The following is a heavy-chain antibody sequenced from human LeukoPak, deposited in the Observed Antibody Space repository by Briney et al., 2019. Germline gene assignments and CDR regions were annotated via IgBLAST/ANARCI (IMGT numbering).Heavy chain of an antibody. CDR1: GFTFSSYS. D-gene: IGHD2-8*02. CDR3: ARLHCTGGVCYLDY. J-gene: IGHJ4*02. V-gene: IGHV3-21*01. Sequence: GGSLRLSCAASGFTFSSYSMNWVSQAPGKGLEWVSSISSSSSYIYYADSVKGRFTISRDNAKNSLYLQMNSLRAEDTAVYYCARLHCTGGVCYLDYWGQGTLVTVSS. CDR2: ISSSSSYI.